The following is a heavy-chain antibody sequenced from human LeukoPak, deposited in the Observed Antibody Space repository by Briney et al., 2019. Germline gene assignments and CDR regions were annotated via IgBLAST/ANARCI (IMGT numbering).Heavy chain of an antibody. V-gene: IGHV3-30*02. Sequence: GGSLRLSCAASGFPFSSYGMYWVRQTPDKGLQWVAYLRKDDTYSNYADSVRGRFTISRDNSKNTLDLQMSSLRVEDTAVYYCASGGPTRGTLDSWGQGTLVTVSS. D-gene: IGHD1-26*01. J-gene: IGHJ4*02. CDR1: GFPFSSYG. CDR2: LRKDDTYS. CDR3: ASGGPTRGTLDS.